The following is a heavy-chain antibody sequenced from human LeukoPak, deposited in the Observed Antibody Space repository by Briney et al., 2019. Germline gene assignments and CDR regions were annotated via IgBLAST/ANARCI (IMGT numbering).Heavy chain of an antibody. D-gene: IGHD2-2*02. CDR2: MNPNSGNT. Sequence: ASVKVSCKASGGTFSSYAISWVRQATGQGLEWMGWMNPNSGNTGYAQKFQGRVTMTRNTSISTAYMELSSLRAEDTAVYYCARESTAAIRRRFNWFDPWGQGTLVTVSS. CDR1: GGTFSSYA. CDR3: ARESTAAIRRRFNWFDP. V-gene: IGHV1-8*02. J-gene: IGHJ5*02.